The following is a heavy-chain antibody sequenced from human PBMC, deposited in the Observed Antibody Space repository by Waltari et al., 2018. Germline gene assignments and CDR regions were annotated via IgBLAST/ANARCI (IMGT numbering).Heavy chain of an antibody. V-gene: IGHV4-34*01. Sequence: QLHPQQWGAGLLKPSETLSLTCNIFGGSFSAYHWTWFRQSPGKGLEWIGEINHFESSNYNPSLRRRVTISRDTSKSEFALKLDSVTAADTAVYFCAKGRLWFGDLRSWGQGTQVTVSS. CDR3: AKGRLWFGDLRS. CDR2: INHFESS. D-gene: IGHD3-10*01. J-gene: IGHJ4*02. CDR1: GGSFSAYH.